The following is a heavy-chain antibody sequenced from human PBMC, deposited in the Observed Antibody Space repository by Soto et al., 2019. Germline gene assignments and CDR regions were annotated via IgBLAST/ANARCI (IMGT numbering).Heavy chain of an antibody. CDR1: GYTFTSYG. Sequence: QVQLVQSGAEVKKPAASVKVSCKASGYTFTSYGISWVRQAPGQGLEWMGWIRAYNGNTNYAQKLQGRVTMTTDTSRSTAYMELRSLRSDVTAGYFCARDLATMDVWGQGTTVPVSS. J-gene: IGHJ6*02. V-gene: IGHV1-18*01. CDR2: IRAYNGNT. CDR3: ARDLATMDV.